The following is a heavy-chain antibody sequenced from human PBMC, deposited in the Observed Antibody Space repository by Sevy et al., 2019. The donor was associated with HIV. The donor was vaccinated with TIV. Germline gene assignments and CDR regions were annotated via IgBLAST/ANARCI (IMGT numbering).Heavy chain of an antibody. CDR1: GFTFSNYT. D-gene: IGHD1-20*01. CDR3: ARDIISLAKDS. CDR2: ISKSGGST. Sequence: GGSLRLSCAASGFTFSNYTMTWVRQAPGKGLEWVSGISKSGGSTYYAGSVTSRFTISRDNSKNTLYLQMNIVRADDTATYYCARDIISLAKDSWGQGTLVTVSS. V-gene: IGHV3-23*01. J-gene: IGHJ4*02.